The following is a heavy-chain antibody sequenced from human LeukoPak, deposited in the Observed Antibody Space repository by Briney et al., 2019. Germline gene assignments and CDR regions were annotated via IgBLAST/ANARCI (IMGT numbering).Heavy chain of an antibody. CDR2: INPNSGGT. J-gene: IGHJ2*01. V-gene: IGHV1-2*02. CDR3: ARGRGYSGYETNWYFDL. D-gene: IGHD5-12*01. CDR1: GYTFTDYY. Sequence: ASVKVSCKASGYTFTDYYMHWVRQAPGQGLEWMGWINPNSGGTNYAQKFQGRVTMTRDTSISTAYMELSRLRSDATAVYYCARGRGYSGYETNWYFDLWGRGNLVTVSS.